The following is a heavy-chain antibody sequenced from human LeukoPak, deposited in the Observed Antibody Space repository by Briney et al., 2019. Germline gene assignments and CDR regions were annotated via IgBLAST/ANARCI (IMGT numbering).Heavy chain of an antibody. V-gene: IGHV4-39*07. Sequence: SETLSLTCTVSGDSISSSSYYWGWIRQPPGKGLEWIGSIYYSGSTYYNPSLKSRVTISVDTSKNQFSLKLSSVTAADTAKYYCAIDKGPYSGSWYPNWFDPWGQGTLVTVSS. CDR2: IYYSGST. CDR3: AIDKGPYSGSWYPNWFDP. CDR1: GDSISSSSYY. J-gene: IGHJ5*02. D-gene: IGHD6-13*01.